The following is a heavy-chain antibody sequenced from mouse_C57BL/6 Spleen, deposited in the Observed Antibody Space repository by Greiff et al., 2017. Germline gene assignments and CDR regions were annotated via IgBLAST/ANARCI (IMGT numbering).Heavy chain of an antibody. CDR2: INPSSGYT. CDR3: ARSPSTTVVANPVDY. V-gene: IGHV1-4*01. CDR1: GYTFTSYT. Sequence: VQLVESGAELARPGASVKMSCKASGYTFTSYTMHWVKQRPGQGLEWIGYINPSSGYTKYNQKFKDKATLTADKSSSTAYMQLSSLTSEDSAVYYCARSPSTTVVANPVDYWGQGTTLTVSS. J-gene: IGHJ2*01. D-gene: IGHD1-1*01.